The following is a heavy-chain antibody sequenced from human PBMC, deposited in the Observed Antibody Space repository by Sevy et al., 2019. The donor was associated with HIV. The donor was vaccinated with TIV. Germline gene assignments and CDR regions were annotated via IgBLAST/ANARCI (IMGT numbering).Heavy chain of an antibody. Sequence: GGSLRLSCAASGFTFSTYTMNWVRQAPGKGLEWVSSISSSSNYIYYADSVKGRFTISRDNAKNSLYLQMNSLRAEDTAVYYCARPYGSGSWEAFDIWCQGTMVTVSS. V-gene: IGHV3-21*01. J-gene: IGHJ3*02. CDR3: ARPYGSGSWEAFDI. CDR1: GFTFSTYT. CDR2: ISSSSNYI. D-gene: IGHD3-10*01.